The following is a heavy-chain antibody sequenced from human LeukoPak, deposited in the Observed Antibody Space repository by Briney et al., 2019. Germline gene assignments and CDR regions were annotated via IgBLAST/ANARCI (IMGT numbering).Heavy chain of an antibody. V-gene: IGHV4-34*01. CDR3: ARGRALYYDYIWGSYRYTGFDY. Sequence: SETLSLTCAVYGGSFSGYYWSWIRQPPGKGLEWIGEINHSGSTNYNPSLKSRVTISVDTSKNQFSLKLSSVTAADTAVYYCARGRALYYDYIWGSYRYTGFDYWGQGTLVTVSS. CDR2: INHSGST. CDR1: GGSFSGYY. D-gene: IGHD3-16*02. J-gene: IGHJ4*02.